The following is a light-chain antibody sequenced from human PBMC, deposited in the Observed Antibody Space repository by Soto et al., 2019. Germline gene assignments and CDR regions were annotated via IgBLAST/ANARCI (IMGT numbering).Light chain of an antibody. V-gene: IGLV2-18*02. CDR3: SSYTGSNTFDV. CDR1: SSDVGTYNR. CDR2: DVS. J-gene: IGLJ1*01. Sequence: QSALTQPRSVSGSPGQSVTISCTGTSSDVGTYNRVSWYQQPPGKAPRLMIYDVSKRPSGVPDRFSGSKSGNTASLTISGLQAEDEANYYCSSYTGSNTFDVFGGGTKVTVL.